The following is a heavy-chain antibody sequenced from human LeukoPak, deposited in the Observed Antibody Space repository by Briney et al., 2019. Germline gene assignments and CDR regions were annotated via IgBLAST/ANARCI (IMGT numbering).Heavy chain of an antibody. CDR1: GGTFNIYA. D-gene: IGHD6-6*01. CDR2: IIPLFDSP. V-gene: IGHV1-69*13. J-gene: IGHJ5*02. CDR3: ARGIEEYSKSSGWFDP. Sequence: SVKVSCKASGGTFNIYAIYWVRQAPGQGLEWMGGIIPLFDSPNHAQKFQGRVTISADESTKTAYMELNSLRSEDTAVYYCARGIEEYSKSSGWFDPWGQGTLVTVSS.